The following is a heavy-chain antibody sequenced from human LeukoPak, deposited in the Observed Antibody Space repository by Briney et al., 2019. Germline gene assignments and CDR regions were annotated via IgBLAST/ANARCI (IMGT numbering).Heavy chain of an antibody. J-gene: IGHJ4*02. CDR2: IYYSGST. CDR1: GGSISSYY. CDR3: ARAGIAVAGTPFDY. D-gene: IGHD6-19*01. Sequence: SETLSLTCTVSGGSISSYYWSWIRQPPGKGLEWIGYIYYSGSTNYNPSLKSRVTISVDTSKNQFSPKLSSVTAADTAVYYCARAGIAVAGTPFDYWGQGTLVTVSS. V-gene: IGHV4-59*08.